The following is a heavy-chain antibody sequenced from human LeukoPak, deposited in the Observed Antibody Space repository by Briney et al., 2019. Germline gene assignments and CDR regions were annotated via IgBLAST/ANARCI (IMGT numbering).Heavy chain of an antibody. CDR3: ASPRGITIFGVVSSPPSLYGMDV. CDR2: IIPIFGTA. D-gene: IGHD3-3*01. Sequence: SVKVSCKASGYTFTDFYMHWVRQAPGQGLEWMGGIIPIFGTANYAQKFQGRVTITADESTSTAYMELSSLRSEDTAVYYCASPRGITIFGVVSSPPSLYGMDVWGQGTTVTVSS. V-gene: IGHV1-69*13. CDR1: GYTFTDFY. J-gene: IGHJ6*02.